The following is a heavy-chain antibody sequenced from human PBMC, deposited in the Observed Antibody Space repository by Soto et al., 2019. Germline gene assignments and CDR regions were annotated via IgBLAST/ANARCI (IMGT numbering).Heavy chain of an antibody. D-gene: IGHD3-22*01. CDR3: ARAPRRPTAYYYDSSGPNDAFDI. J-gene: IGHJ3*02. V-gene: IGHV1-3*01. CDR1: GYTFTSYA. CDR2: INAGNGNT. Sequence: ASVKVSCKASGYTFTSYAMHWVRQAPGQRLEWMGWINAGNGNTKYSQKFQGRVTITRDTSASTAYMELSSLRSEDTAVYYCARAPRRPTAYYYDSSGPNDAFDIWGQGTMVTVSS.